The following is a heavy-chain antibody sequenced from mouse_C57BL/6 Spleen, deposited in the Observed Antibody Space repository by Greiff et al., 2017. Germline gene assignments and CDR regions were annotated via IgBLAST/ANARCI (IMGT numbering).Heavy chain of an antibody. CDR2: IHPNSGST. V-gene: IGHV1-64*01. CDR1: GYTFTSYW. CDR3: ARSHYGSNYEGYFDV. J-gene: IGHJ1*03. D-gene: IGHD1-1*01. Sequence: QVHVKQSGAELVKPGASVKLSCKASGYTFTSYWMHWVKQRPGQGLEWIGMIHPNSGSTNYNEKFKSKATLTVDKSSSTAYMQLSSLTSEDSAVYYCARSHYGSNYEGYFDVGGTGTTVTVSS.